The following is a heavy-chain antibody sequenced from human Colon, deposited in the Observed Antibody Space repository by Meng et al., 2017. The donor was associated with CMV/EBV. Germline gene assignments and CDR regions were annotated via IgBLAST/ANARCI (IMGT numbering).Heavy chain of an antibody. CDR1: GGTFSGYS. D-gene: IGHD1-14*01. J-gene: IGHJ5*02. V-gene: IGHV1-69*08. Sequence: SVKVSCKASGGTFSGYSFNWVRQAPGHGLEWMGRFIPILGAENYAQKFQGRVTITADKSTSTAYMELSSLTSEDTAVYYCATNNKLSGLNWFDPWGRGTLVTVSS. CDR3: ATNNKLSGLNWFDP. CDR2: FIPILGAE.